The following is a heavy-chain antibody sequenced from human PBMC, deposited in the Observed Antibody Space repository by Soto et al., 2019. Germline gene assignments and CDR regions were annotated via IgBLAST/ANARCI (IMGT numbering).Heavy chain of an antibody. Sequence: QVQLVESGGGVVQPGMSLSLSCAASGFTFSDYAMDWVRQAPGKGLEWVALTSHDERKISYADSVKGLFTISRGNSEKTLYLQMYSLSAEDTAVYYCARGRYSNGLYYYDYWGQGTLVTVSS. CDR1: GFTFSDYA. D-gene: IGHD6-19*01. V-gene: IGHV3-33*01. CDR3: ARGRYSNGLYYYDY. J-gene: IGHJ4*02. CDR2: TSHDERKI.